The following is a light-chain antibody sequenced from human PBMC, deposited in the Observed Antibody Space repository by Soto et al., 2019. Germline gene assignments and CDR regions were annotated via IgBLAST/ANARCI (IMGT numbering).Light chain of an antibody. Sequence: QSVLTQPPSVSGAPGQTVTISCTGSKSNIGAGDNVHWYRQLPGTAPKLIIHHNTLRPSWVPDRFSGSKSGTSASLAISGLQSDDDSDYYCAAWDDSLGAVVFGGGTKLTVL. CDR3: AAWDDSLGAVV. V-gene: IGLV1-40*01. CDR1: KSNIGAGDN. CDR2: HNT. J-gene: IGLJ2*01.